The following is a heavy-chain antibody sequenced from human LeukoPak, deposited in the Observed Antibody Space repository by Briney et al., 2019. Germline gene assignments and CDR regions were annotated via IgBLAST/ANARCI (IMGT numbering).Heavy chain of an antibody. D-gene: IGHD3-16*01. CDR3: ARDSSDYDYVWGSYSWFDP. CDR1: GGSISSSSYY. CDR2: IYYSGST. Sequence: SETLSLTCTVSGGSISSSSYYWGWIRQPPGKGLEWIGSIYYSGSTYYNPSLKSRVTISVDTSKNQFSLKLSSVTAADTAVYYCARDSSDYDYVWGSYSWFDPWGQGTLVTVSS. J-gene: IGHJ5*02. V-gene: IGHV4-39*07.